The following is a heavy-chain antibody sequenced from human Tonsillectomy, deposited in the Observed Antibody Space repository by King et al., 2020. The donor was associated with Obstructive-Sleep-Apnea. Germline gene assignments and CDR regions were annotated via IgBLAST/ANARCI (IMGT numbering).Heavy chain of an antibody. V-gene: IGHV1-18*01. CDR1: GYTLTSYG. D-gene: IGHD2-2*01. Sequence: QLVQSGAAVKKPGASVKVSCKASGYTLTSYGISWVRQAPGQGLEWMGWISAYNGNTIHAQNLQGRVTMTTDTSTSTANMEVRSLRSDDTAVYYCARDQGDIVVVPPAMQNYYGMDVWGHGTTVTVSS. J-gene: IGHJ6*02. CDR3: ARDQGDIVVVPPAMQNYYGMDV. CDR2: ISAYNGNT.